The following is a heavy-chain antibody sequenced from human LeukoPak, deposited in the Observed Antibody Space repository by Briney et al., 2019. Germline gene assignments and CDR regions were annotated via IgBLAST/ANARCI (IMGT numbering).Heavy chain of an antibody. CDR2: IYTSGST. CDR3: AREGPNLYGSSWAPIPHYYYYGMDV. D-gene: IGHD6-13*01. Sequence: SETLSLTCTVSGGSISSYYWSWIRQPAGKGLEWIGRIYTSGSTNYNPSLKSRVTMSVDTSKNQFSLKLSSVTAADTAVYYCAREGPNLYGSSWAPIPHYYYYGMDVWGQGTTVTVSS. J-gene: IGHJ6*02. CDR1: GGSISSYY. V-gene: IGHV4-4*07.